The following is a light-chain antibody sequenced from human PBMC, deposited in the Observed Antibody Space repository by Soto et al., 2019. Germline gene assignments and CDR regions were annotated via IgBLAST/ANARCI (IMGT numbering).Light chain of an antibody. CDR3: QQYGSSPPMYT. CDR2: GAS. Sequence: EIVLTQSPGTLSLSPGERATLSCRASQSVSSTYLAWYRHQPGQAPRLLIYGASSRATGIPDRFSGSGSGTDFTLTISRLEPEDFAVYYCQQYGSSPPMYTFGQGTKLEIK. J-gene: IGKJ2*01. V-gene: IGKV3-20*01. CDR1: QSVSSTY.